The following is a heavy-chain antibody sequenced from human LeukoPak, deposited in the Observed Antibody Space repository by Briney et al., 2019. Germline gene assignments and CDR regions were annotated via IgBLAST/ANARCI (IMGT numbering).Heavy chain of an antibody. CDR3: ASYVRGVGSYYYYYMDV. D-gene: IGHD3-10*02. J-gene: IGHJ6*03. CDR1: GGSTSSGSYY. V-gene: IGHV4-61*02. CDR2: IYTSGST. Sequence: PSQTLSLTCTVSGGSTSSGSYYWSWIRQPAGKGLEWIGRIYTSGSTNYSPSLKSRVTISVDTSKNQFSLKLSSVTAADTAVYYCASYVRGVGSYYYYYMDVWGKGTTVIVSS.